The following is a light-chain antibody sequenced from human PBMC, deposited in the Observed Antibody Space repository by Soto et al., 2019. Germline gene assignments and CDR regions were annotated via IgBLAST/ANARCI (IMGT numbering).Light chain of an antibody. V-gene: IGLV2-14*03. J-gene: IGLJ1*01. CDR3: CSYADGSIYF. CDR2: YVD. CDR1: SRDVGAYDY. Sequence: QSVLTQPASVSGSPGQPITISCTGTSRDVGAYDYVSWYLQYPDKAPQLLIYYVDHRPSGVSSRFSGSKSGNTASLTISRLQAEDEGDYYCCSYADGSIYFFGTGTKVTVL.